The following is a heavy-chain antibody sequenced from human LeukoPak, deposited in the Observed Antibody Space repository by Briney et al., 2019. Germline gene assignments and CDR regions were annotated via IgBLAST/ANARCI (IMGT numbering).Heavy chain of an antibody. V-gene: IGHV3-74*01. CDR1: GFTFSSNY. J-gene: IGHJ4*02. Sequence: GGSLRLSCAASGFTFSSNYMSWVRQAPGKGLVWVSRINSDGRTTTYADSVKGRFTISRDNAKNMLYLQMNSLRAEDTAVYYCGRGLGGNSYGTWGQGTLVTVSS. CDR3: GRGLGGNSYGT. D-gene: IGHD5-18*01. CDR2: INSDGRTT.